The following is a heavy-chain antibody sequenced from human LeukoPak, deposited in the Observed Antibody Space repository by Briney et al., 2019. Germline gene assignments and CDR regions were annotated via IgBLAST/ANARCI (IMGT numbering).Heavy chain of an antibody. CDR1: GFTLSSYT. CDR2: ISSSSSTI. Sequence: GGSLRLSCAASGFTLSSYTMNWVRQAPGKGLEWVSYISSSSSTIYYADSVKGRFTISRDNAKNSLYLQMNSLRAEDTAVYYCAREDYGDYVDYWGQGTLVTVSS. J-gene: IGHJ4*02. D-gene: IGHD4-17*01. CDR3: AREDYGDYVDY. V-gene: IGHV3-48*01.